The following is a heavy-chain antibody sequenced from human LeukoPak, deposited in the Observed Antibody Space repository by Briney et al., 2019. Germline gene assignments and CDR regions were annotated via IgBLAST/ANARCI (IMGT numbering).Heavy chain of an antibody. V-gene: IGHV3-23*01. CDR1: GLTFVGYA. CDR2: ISGSGGST. D-gene: IGHD3-3*01. Sequence: PGGSLRLSCVASGLTFVGYAVSWVRQSPGKGLEWVSAISGSGGSTYYADSVRGRFTISRDNSKNTLYLQMNSLRAEDTAVYFCAKETFRDHHYEFWSGYPPATFDYWGQGTLVTVSS. J-gene: IGHJ4*02. CDR3: AKETFRDHHYEFWSGYPPATFDY.